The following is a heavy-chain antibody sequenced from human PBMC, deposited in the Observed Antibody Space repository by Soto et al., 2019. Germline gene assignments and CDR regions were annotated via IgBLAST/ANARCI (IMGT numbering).Heavy chain of an antibody. Sequence: EVQLVESGGGLVQPGGSLRLSCAASGFTVSNNYMSWVRQAPGKGLEWVSVIYSDGSTYYSDSVKGSCTIARDNSKNTLYLQMSSLRAEDSAVYYGARDRVVGYYNDYFDVWGQGTLVTVSS. CDR2: IYSDGST. J-gene: IGHJ4*02. D-gene: IGHD3-9*01. CDR1: GFTVSNNY. V-gene: IGHV3-66*01. CDR3: ARDRVVGYYNDYFDV.